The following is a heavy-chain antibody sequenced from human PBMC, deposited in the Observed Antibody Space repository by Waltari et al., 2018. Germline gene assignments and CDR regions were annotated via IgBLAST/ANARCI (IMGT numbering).Heavy chain of an antibody. CDR1: GFTFSSYA. V-gene: IGHV3-23*01. CDR3: AKRRDGYNRYFDY. J-gene: IGHJ4*02. CDR2: ISGSGGST. D-gene: IGHD5-12*01. Sequence: EVQLLESGGGLVQPGVSLRLSCAASGFTFSSYAMSWVRRAPGKGLEWVSAISGSGGSTYYADSVKGRFTISRDNSKNTLYLQMNSLRAEDTAVYYCAKRRDGYNRYFDYWGQGTLVTVSS.